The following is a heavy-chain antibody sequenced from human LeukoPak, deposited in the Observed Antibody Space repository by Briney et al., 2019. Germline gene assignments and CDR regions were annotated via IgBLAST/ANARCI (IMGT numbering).Heavy chain of an antibody. V-gene: IGHV1-18*01. CDR3: ARLYCSSTSCRHNRFDP. CDR2: ISAYNGNT. D-gene: IGHD2-2*01. CDR1: GYTFTSYG. Sequence: ASVKVSCKASGYTFTSYGISWVRQAPGQGLEWMGWISAYNGNTNYAQKLQGRVTMTTDTSTSTAYMELRSLRSDDTAVYYCARLYCSSTSCRHNRFDPWGQGTLVTVSS. J-gene: IGHJ5*02.